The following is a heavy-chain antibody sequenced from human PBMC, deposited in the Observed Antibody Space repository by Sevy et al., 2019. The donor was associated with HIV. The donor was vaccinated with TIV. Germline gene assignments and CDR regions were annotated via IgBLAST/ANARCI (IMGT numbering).Heavy chain of an antibody. V-gene: IGHV3-23*01. D-gene: IGHD3-22*01. J-gene: IGHJ4*02. CDR1: GFTFSSYA. CDR3: AKDYYDSSGYYYLASPTFDY. CDR2: ISGSGGST. Sequence: GGSLRLSCAASGFTFSSYAMSWVRQAPGKGLEWVSAISGSGGSTYYAHSVKGRFTISRDNSKNTLYLQMNSLRAEDTAVYYCAKDYYDSSGYYYLASPTFDYWGQGTLVTVSS.